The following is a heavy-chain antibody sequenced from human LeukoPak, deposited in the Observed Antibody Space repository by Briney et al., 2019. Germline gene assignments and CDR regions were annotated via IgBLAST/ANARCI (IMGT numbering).Heavy chain of an antibody. Sequence: SETLSLTCTVSGGSISSSSYYWGWIRQPPGKGLEWIGSIYYSGSTYYNPSLKSRLTISIDTSKNQFSLSLSSVTAADTAVYYCARDNWSAAAGYYYYMDVWGKGTTVTVSS. CDR3: ARDNWSAAAGYYYYMDV. CDR1: GGSISSSSYY. D-gene: IGHD6-13*01. CDR2: IYYSGST. J-gene: IGHJ6*03. V-gene: IGHV4-39*07.